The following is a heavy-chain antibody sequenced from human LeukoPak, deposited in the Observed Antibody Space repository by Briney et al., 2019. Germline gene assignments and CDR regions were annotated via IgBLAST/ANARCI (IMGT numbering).Heavy chain of an antibody. CDR1: GGSISTYY. CDR2: IYYTGTT. J-gene: IGHJ4*02. CDR3: TREPRDSYGSANYGFDY. V-gene: IGHV4-59*12. Sequence: SETLSLTCTVSGGSISTYYWSWIRQPPGKGLEWIGYIYYTGTTNYNPSLKGRVTISVDTSRNQFSLKLSSVTAADTAVYYCTREPRDSYGSANYGFDYWGQGTLVTVSS. D-gene: IGHD3-10*01.